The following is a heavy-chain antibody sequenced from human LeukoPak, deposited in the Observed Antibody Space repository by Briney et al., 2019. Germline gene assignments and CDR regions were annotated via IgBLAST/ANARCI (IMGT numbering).Heavy chain of an antibody. D-gene: IGHD6-19*01. CDR1: GYTFTSYD. J-gene: IGHJ4*02. CDR2: MNPNSGNT. CDR3: ARDSPFRVAGTSLWDY. Sequence: GASVKVSCKASGYTFTSYDINWVRQATGQGLEWMGWMNPNSGNTGYAQKFQGRVTMTRNTSISTAYMELSSLISEDTAVYYCARDSPFRVAGTSLWDYWGQGTLVTVSS. V-gene: IGHV1-8*01.